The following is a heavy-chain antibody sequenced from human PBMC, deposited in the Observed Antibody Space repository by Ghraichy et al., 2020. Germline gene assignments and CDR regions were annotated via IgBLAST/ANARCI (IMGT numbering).Heavy chain of an antibody. D-gene: IGHD4-23*01. CDR2: ISGSSIDT. Sequence: GGSRRLSCVVSGFRFSNYAMTWVRQAPGKGLEWVSSISGSSIDTLYGDSVKGRCTISRDNSKSMLYLQVNSLRAEDTAIYYCARLDNTVAYPRGDASDIWGRGTMVTVSS. V-gene: IGHV3-23*01. J-gene: IGHJ3*02. CDR3: ARLDNTVAYPRGDASDI. CDR1: GFRFSNYA.